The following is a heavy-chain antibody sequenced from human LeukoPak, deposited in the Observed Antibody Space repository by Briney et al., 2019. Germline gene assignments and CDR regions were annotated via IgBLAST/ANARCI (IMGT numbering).Heavy chain of an antibody. D-gene: IGHD6-19*01. Sequence: ASVKVSCKASGYTFTGYYMHWVRQAPGQGLEWMGWINPNSGGTNYAQKFQGRVTMTRDTSISTAYTELSRLRSDDTAVYYCAPRRSSGWLSSYYFDYWGQGTLVTVSS. CDR2: INPNSGGT. J-gene: IGHJ4*02. CDR3: APRRSSGWLSSYYFDY. V-gene: IGHV1-2*02. CDR1: GYTFTGYY.